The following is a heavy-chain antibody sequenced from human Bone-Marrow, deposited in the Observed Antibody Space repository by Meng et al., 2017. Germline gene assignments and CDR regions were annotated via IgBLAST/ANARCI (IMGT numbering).Heavy chain of an antibody. CDR2: ISSSGSTI. CDR3: ASATSSGSLYYFDY. CDR1: GFTFSSYE. J-gene: IGHJ4*02. V-gene: IGHV3-48*03. Sequence: GGSLRLSCAASGFTFSSYEMNWVRQAPGNGLEWVSYISSSGSTIYYADSVKGRFTISRDNAKNSLYLQMDSLRAEDTAVYYCASATSSGSLYYFDYWGQGTMVTVSS. D-gene: IGHD1-26*01.